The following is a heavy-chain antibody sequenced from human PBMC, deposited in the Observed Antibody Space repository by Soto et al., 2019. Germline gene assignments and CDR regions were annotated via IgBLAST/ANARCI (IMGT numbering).Heavy chain of an antibody. CDR3: TRHPVDIVATTLNYYYYYMDV. V-gene: IGHV3-73*01. CDR2: IRSKANSYAT. Sequence: GGSLRLSCAASGFTFSGSAMHWVRQASGKGLECVGRIRSKANSYATAYAASVKGRFTISRDDSKNTAYLQMNSLKTEDTAVYYCTRHPVDIVATTLNYYYYYMDVWGKGTTVTVSS. CDR1: GFTFSGSA. J-gene: IGHJ6*03. D-gene: IGHD5-12*01.